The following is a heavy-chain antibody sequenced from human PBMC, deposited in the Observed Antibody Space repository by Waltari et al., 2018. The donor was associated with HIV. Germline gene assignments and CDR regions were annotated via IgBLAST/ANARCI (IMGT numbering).Heavy chain of an antibody. CDR3: ARDRAGRGVVVAATGAFDI. Sequence: QVQLVQSGAEVKKPGASVKVSCKASGSTFTGHYMHWVRQAPGQGLEWMGWINPNSGGTNYAQKFQGRVTMTRDTSISTAYMELSRLRSDDTAVYYCARDRAGRGVVVAATGAFDIWGQGTMVTVSS. V-gene: IGHV1-2*02. CDR2: INPNSGGT. D-gene: IGHD2-15*01. J-gene: IGHJ3*02. CDR1: GSTFTGHY.